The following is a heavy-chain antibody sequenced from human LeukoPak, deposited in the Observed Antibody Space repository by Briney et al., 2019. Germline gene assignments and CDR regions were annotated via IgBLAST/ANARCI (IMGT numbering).Heavy chain of an antibody. CDR3: ARSYSSSLDY. CDR1: GGSISSYY. J-gene: IGHJ4*02. D-gene: IGHD6-6*01. CDR2: IYYSGST. Sequence: SETLSLTCTVSGGSISSYYWSWIRQPPGKGLEWIGYIYYSGSTNYNPSLKSRVTISVDTSKNQFSLKLSSVTAAGTAVYYCARSYSSSLDYWGQGTLVTVSS. V-gene: IGHV4-59*01.